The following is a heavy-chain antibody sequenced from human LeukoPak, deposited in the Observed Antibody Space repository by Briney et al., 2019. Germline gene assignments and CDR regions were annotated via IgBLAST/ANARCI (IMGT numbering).Heavy chain of an antibody. CDR2: IYSGGST. CDR1: GFTVNNNY. D-gene: IGHD3/OR15-3a*01. J-gene: IGHJ4*02. Sequence: PGGSLRLSCAASGFTVNNNYMSWVRQAPGKGLEWVSVIYSGGSTYYAGSVKGRFTISRDKSKNTLYLQMNSLRVEDTAVYYCARDLDWYWGQGTLVTVSS. V-gene: IGHV3-66*02. CDR3: ARDLDWY.